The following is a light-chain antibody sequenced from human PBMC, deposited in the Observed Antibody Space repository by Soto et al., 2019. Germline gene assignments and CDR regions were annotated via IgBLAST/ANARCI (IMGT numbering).Light chain of an antibody. V-gene: IGLV1-40*01. CDR1: SSNIGAGYD. CDR2: GNS. J-gene: IGLJ3*02. Sequence: QAVVTQPPSVSGAPGQRATISCTGSSSNIGAGYDVHWYQQLPGTAPKLLIYGNSNRPSGVPDRFSGSKSGTSASLAITGLQAEDEADYYCQSYDSFNWVFGGGTKLTVL. CDR3: QSYDSFNWV.